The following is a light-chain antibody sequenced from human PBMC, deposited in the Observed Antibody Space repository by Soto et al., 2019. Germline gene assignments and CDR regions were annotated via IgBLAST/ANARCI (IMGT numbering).Light chain of an antibody. Sequence: EIVLTQSPGTLSLSPGQRATISCRASRTVDSTYLAWHQQKPGQAPRLLIYAVSTRATGIPDRFSGSGSGTDFTLTISRLEPEDFAVYHCQQYVGSSRTFGQGTKVDIK. CDR3: QQYVGSSRT. J-gene: IGKJ1*01. V-gene: IGKV3-20*01. CDR1: RTVDSTY. CDR2: AVS.